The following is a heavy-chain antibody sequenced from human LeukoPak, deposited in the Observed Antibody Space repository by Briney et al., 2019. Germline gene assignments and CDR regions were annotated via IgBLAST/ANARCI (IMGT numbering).Heavy chain of an antibody. CDR2: ISSNGGST. CDR1: GFTFSSYA. CDR3: VKEGSVGIAVAGSATWDY. D-gene: IGHD6-19*01. Sequence: LAGGSLRLSCSASGFTFSSYAMHWVRQAPGKGPEYVSAISSNGGSTYYADSVKGRFTISRDNSKNTLYLQMSSLRAEDTAVYYCVKEGSVGIAVAGSATWDYWGQGTLVTVSS. V-gene: IGHV3-64D*06. J-gene: IGHJ4*02.